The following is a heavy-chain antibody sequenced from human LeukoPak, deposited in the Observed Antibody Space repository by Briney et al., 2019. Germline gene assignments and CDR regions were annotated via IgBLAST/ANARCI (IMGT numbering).Heavy chain of an antibody. CDR1: GFTFTSFG. D-gene: IGHD3-9*01. V-gene: IGHV3-30*02. J-gene: IGHJ5*02. CDR3: AKDTYDILTGYYVS. CDR2: IWYDGSNK. Sequence: PGGALRLSCAASGFTFTSFGMHWVRQAPGKGLEGVAFIWYDGSNKYYADSVKGRFTIPRDNSKNTLYLQMNSRRAEDTALYYCAKDTYDILTGYYVSWGQGTLVTVSS.